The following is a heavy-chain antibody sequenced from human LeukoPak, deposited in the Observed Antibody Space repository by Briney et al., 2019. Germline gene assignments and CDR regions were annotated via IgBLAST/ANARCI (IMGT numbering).Heavy chain of an antibody. CDR3: GKKAGDCGGGSCYSIDY. CDR2: IIPIFGTP. CDR1: EGSFSSEA. D-gene: IGHD2-15*01. Sequence: GASVKVSCKAFEGSFSSEAVSWVRQAPGQGLEWMGGIIPIFGTPNYAQKFQGRVTITTDESTSTAYMEVSSLRSEDTAVYYCGKKAGDCGGGSCYSIDYWGQGTLVTVSS. J-gene: IGHJ4*02. V-gene: IGHV1-69*05.